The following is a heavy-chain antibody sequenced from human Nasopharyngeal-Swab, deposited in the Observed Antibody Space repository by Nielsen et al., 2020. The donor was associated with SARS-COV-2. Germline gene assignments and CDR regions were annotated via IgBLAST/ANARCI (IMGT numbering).Heavy chain of an antibody. Sequence: ASVKVFCKASGYTFTSYDINWVRQATGQGLEWMGWMNPNSGNTGYAQKFQGRVTMTRNTSISTAYMELCSLRSEDTAVYYCATYYYDSSGYLVVDYWGQGTLVTVSS. CDR2: MNPNSGNT. J-gene: IGHJ4*02. D-gene: IGHD3-22*01. CDR3: ATYYYDSSGYLVVDY. CDR1: GYTFTSYD. V-gene: IGHV1-8*01.